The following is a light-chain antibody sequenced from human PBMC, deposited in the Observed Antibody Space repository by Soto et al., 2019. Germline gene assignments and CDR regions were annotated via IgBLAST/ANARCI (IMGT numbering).Light chain of an antibody. J-gene: IGLJ2*01. Sequence: QSALTQPPSASGTPGQTVTTSCSGTTSNIGRNTVNWYQQLPGRAPKLLIYGNSQGPSGVPDRFSASKSGTSASLAISGLRSEDEADYHCAAWDDTINDLLFGGGTKVTV. CDR2: GNS. CDR1: TSNIGRNT. V-gene: IGLV1-44*01. CDR3: AAWDDTINDLL.